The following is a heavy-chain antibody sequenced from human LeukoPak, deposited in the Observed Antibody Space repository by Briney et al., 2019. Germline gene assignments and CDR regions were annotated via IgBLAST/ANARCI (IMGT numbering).Heavy chain of an antibody. CDR3: ARDGDIVVVPAAIGGDYGMDV. CDR1: GFTFSSYS. D-gene: IGHD2-2*02. CDR2: ISSSSSYI. V-gene: IGHV3-21*01. J-gene: IGHJ6*02. Sequence: PGGSLRLSCAASGFTFSSYSMNWVRQAPGKGLEWVSSISSSSSYIYYADSVKGRFTISRDNAKNSLYQQMNSLRAEDTAVYYCARDGDIVVVPAAIGGDYGMDVWGQGTTVTVSS.